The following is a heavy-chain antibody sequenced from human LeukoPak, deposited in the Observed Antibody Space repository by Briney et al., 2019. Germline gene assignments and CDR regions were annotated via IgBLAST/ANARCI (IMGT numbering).Heavy chain of an antibody. CDR3: ASEGQRVHPYYDFWNGFY. CDR1: GFRFSSYW. CDR2: TNQDGSEK. D-gene: IGHD3-3*01. V-gene: IGHV3-7*01. J-gene: IGHJ4*02. Sequence: GGSLRPSCAASGFRFSSYWMSWVRQAPGKGLEWVANTNQDGSEKHYVDSVKGRFTISRDNAKNSLYLQMSSLRAEDTAVYYCASEGQRVHPYYDFWNGFYWGQGALVTVSP.